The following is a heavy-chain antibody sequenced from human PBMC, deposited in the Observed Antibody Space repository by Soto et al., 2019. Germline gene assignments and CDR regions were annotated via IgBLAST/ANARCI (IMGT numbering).Heavy chain of an antibody. D-gene: IGHD1-20*01. J-gene: IGHJ4*02. CDR1: GFTVSSYG. V-gene: IGHV3-30*18. CDR2: ISYDGSNK. Sequence: QVQLVESGGGVVQPGRSLRLSCAASGFTVSSYGMHWVRQAPGKGLEWVAVISYDGSNKYYADSVKGRFTISRDNSKNTLYLQMNSLRAEDTAVYYCAKAEGALVTGTTLPPDYWGQGTLVTVSS. CDR3: AKAEGALVTGTTLPPDY.